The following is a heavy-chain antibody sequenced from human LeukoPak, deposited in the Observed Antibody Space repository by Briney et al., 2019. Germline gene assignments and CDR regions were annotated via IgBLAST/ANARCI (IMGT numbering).Heavy chain of an antibody. CDR1: GGSISSGSYY. Sequence: PSETLSLTCTVSGGSISSGSYYCTWIRQPAGKGLEWIGHLYTSGTTDYNPSLQSRVTISADTSKHQFSLRLTSVTAADTAAYYCARAGGSVGWYGTIDSWGQGTLVTVSS. CDR3: ARAGGSVGWYGTIDS. D-gene: IGHD6-19*01. J-gene: IGHJ4*02. V-gene: IGHV4-61*09. CDR2: LYTSGTT.